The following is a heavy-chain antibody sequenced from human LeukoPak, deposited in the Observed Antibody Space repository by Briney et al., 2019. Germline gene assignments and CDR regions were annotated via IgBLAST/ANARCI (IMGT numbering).Heavy chain of an antibody. D-gene: IGHD5-24*01. CDR2: ISGSGGST. CDR3: ARDVVEMASYYYYYMDV. Sequence: GGSLRLSCAASGFTLSSYAMSWVRQAPGKGLEWVSAISGSGGSTYYADSVKGRFTISRDNSKNTLYLQMNSLRAEDTAVYYCARDVVEMASYYYYYMDVWGKGTTVTVSS. CDR1: GFTLSSYA. V-gene: IGHV3-23*01. J-gene: IGHJ6*03.